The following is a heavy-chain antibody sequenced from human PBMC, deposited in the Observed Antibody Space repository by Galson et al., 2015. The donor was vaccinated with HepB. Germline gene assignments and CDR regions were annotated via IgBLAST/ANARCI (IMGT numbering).Heavy chain of an antibody. J-gene: IGHJ6*02. Sequence: SVKVSCKASGYTFTSYGISWVRQAPGQGLEWMGWISAYNGNTNYAQKLQGRVTMTTDTSTSTAYMELRSLRSDDTAVYYCARVRGAAAGRGYYYYYGMDVWGQGTTVTVSS. CDR1: GYTFTSYG. V-gene: IGHV1-18*01. CDR2: ISAYNGNT. CDR3: ARVRGAAAGRGYYYYYGMDV. D-gene: IGHD6-13*01.